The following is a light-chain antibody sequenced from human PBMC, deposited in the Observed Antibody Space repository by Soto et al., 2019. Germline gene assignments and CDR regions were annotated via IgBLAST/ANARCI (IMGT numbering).Light chain of an antibody. CDR3: SSYAGSNNVGV. CDR2: EVS. J-gene: IGLJ3*02. Sequence: QSALTQPPSASGSPGQSVTISCSGTSSDVGGYNYVSWYQQHPGKAPKLMIYEVSKRPSGVPDRFSGSKSGNTASLTVSGLQADDEADYYSSSYAGSNNVGVFGGGTKLTVL. V-gene: IGLV2-8*01. CDR1: SSDVGGYNY.